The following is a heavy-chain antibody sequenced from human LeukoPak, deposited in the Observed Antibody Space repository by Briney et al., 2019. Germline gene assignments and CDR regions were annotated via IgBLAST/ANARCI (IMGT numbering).Heavy chain of an antibody. Sequence: GGSLRLSCAASGLTFGSYSMNWVRQAPGKGLEWVSSISSSSSYIYYADSVKGRFTISRDNAKNSLYLQMNSLRAEDTAVYYCASRGVAVAGTRSIDYWGQGTLVTVSS. CDR1: GLTFGSYS. V-gene: IGHV3-21*01. D-gene: IGHD6-19*01. J-gene: IGHJ4*02. CDR3: ASRGVAVAGTRSIDY. CDR2: ISSSSSYI.